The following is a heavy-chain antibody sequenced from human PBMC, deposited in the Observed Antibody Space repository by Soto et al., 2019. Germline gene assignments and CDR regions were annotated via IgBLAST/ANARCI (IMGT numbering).Heavy chain of an antibody. Sequence: VQLQESGTGLVKPSETLSLTCTVSGTSISSYYWSWIRQPPGKGLEWIANIHYSGTTNYNPSLASRVTLTLDTSKNQFSLKMTSVTAADRAMYFCARYNSYAIDYWGRGTLVTVSS. CDR2: IHYSGTT. D-gene: IGHD2-8*01. J-gene: IGHJ4*02. CDR3: ARYNSYAIDY. CDR1: GTSISSYY. V-gene: IGHV4-59*01.